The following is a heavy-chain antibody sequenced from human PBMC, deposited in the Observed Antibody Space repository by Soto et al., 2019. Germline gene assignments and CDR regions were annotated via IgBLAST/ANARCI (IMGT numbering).Heavy chain of an antibody. D-gene: IGHD4-17*01. J-gene: IGHJ4*02. CDR2: ISSNGGST. CDR1: GYTFTSYY. V-gene: IGHV3-64*02. CDR3: ARDVDADFRTDFDY. Sequence: SCKASGYTFTSYYMHWVRQAPGKGLEYVSAISSNGGSTYYAASARGRFTISRDNAENSVYLEMDSLRAEDTALYYCARDVDADFRTDFDYWGRGTLVTVSS.